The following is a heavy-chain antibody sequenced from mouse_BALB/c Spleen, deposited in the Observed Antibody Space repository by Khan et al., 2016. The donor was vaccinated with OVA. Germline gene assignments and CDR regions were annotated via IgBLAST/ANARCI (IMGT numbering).Heavy chain of an antibody. Sequence: EVELQESGPGLVKPSQSLSLTCTVTGYSITSGYGWNWIRQFPGNKLEWMGYISYSGSTIYNPSLKSRISITRDTSKNQFFLQLNSVTTEDTATYYCARAARIKYWGQGTTLAVSS. CDR3: ARAARIKY. V-gene: IGHV3-2*02. CDR2: ISYSGST. J-gene: IGHJ2*01. CDR1: GYSITSGYG. D-gene: IGHD1-2*01.